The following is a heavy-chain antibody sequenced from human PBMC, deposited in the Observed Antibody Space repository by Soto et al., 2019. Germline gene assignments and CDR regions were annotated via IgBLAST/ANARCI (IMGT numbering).Heavy chain of an antibody. D-gene: IGHD3-3*01. CDR2: INAGNGNT. Sequence: QVPLVQSGAEVKKPGASVKVSCKASGYTFTSYAMHWVRQAPGQRLEWMGWINAGNGNTKYSQKFQGRVTITRDTSASTAYMELSSLRSKDTAVYYCARDSLRFGGLYFDYWGQGTLVTVSS. J-gene: IGHJ4*02. V-gene: IGHV1-3*01. CDR3: ARDSLRFGGLYFDY. CDR1: GYTFTSYA.